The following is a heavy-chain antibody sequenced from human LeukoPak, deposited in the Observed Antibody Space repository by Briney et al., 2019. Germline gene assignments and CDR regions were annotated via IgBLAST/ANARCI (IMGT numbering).Heavy chain of an antibody. Sequence: SETLSLTCAVYGGSFSGYYWSWIRQPPGKGLEWIGEINHSGSTNYNPSLKSRVTISVDTSKNQFSLKLSSVTAADTAVYYCARGNGYCSSTSCYTLDYWGQGTLVTVSS. V-gene: IGHV4-34*01. CDR3: ARGNGYCSSTSCYTLDY. CDR1: GGSFSGYY. J-gene: IGHJ4*02. D-gene: IGHD2-2*02. CDR2: INHSGST.